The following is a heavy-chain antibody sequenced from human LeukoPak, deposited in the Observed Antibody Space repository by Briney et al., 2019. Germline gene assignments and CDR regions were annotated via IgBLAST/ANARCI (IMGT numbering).Heavy chain of an antibody. CDR1: GYTFTTYA. Sequence: ASVKVSCKASGYTFTTYAMHWVRPAPGQRLEWMGWINAGNGNTKYSQKFQGRVTITRDTSASTAYMVLSSLRPEDTAVYYCARGAPAPLSSGSYYTGYYFDYWGQGTLVTVSS. J-gene: IGHJ4*02. D-gene: IGHD3-10*01. CDR3: ARGAPAPLSSGSYYTGYYFDY. CDR2: INAGNGNT. V-gene: IGHV1-3*01.